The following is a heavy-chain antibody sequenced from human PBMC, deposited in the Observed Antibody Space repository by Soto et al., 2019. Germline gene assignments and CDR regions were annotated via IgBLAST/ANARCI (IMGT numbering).Heavy chain of an antibody. D-gene: IGHD4-4*01. CDR3: ARGPPVTTQVGRVCFDY. CDR1: GFTFSGYY. J-gene: IGHJ4*02. CDR2: ITRSGGTI. V-gene: IGHV3-11*01. Sequence: QVQLVESGGGLVKPGGSLRLSCAASGFTFSGYYMTWIRQAPGKGLEWLSYITRSGGTIFYADSVKGRFSISRDNAKNSLYLQMNSLRAEDTAVYYCARGPPVTTQVGRVCFDYWGQGTLVTVSS.